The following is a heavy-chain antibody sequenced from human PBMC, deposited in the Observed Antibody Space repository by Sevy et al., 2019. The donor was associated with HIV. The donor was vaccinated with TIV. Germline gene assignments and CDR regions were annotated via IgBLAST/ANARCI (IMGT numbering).Heavy chain of an antibody. J-gene: IGHJ6*01. CDR2: ISSSGSTI. Sequence: GGSRRLSCAASGFTFSDYYMSWIRQAPGKGLEWVSYISSSGSTIYYADSVKGRFTISRDNAKNSLYLQMNDLRAEDTAVYYCAGSRPQYYDFWSGYYQDCYGMDVWGQGTTVTVSS. CDR3: AGSRPQYYDFWSGYYQDCYGMDV. CDR1: GFTFSDYY. D-gene: IGHD3-3*01. V-gene: IGHV3-11*04.